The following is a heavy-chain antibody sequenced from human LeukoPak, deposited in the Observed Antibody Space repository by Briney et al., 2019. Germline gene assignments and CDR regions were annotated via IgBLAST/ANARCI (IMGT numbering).Heavy chain of an antibody. CDR2: INHSGGT. D-gene: IGHD3-22*01. CDR3: ARVQVGYYDSSGYPRRNGAFDI. V-gene: IGHV4-34*01. J-gene: IGHJ3*02. Sequence: SETLSLTCAVYGGSFSGYYWSWIRQPPGKGLEWIGEINHSGGTNYNPSLKSRVTISVDTSKNQFSLKLSSVTAADTAVYYCARVQVGYYDSSGYPRRNGAFDIWGQGTMVTVSS. CDR1: GGSFSGYY.